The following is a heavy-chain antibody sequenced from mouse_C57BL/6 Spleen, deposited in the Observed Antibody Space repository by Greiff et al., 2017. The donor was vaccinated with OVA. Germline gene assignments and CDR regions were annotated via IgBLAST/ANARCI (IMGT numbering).Heavy chain of an antibody. CDR3: ARGELGYYFDY. CDR1: GYAFSSSW. CDR2: IYPGDGDT. J-gene: IGHJ2*01. D-gene: IGHD4-1*01. Sequence: QVQLKESGPELVKPGASVKISCKASGYAFSSSWMNWVKQRPGKGLEWIGRIYPGDGDTNYNGKFKGKATLTADKSSSTAYMQLSSLTSEDSAVYFCARGELGYYFDYWGQGTTLTVSS. V-gene: IGHV1-82*01.